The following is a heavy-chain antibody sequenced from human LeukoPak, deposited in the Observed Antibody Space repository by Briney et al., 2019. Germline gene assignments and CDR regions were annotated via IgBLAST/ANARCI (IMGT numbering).Heavy chain of an antibody. J-gene: IGHJ4*02. CDR1: GGTFISYA. CDR2: SIPIFGTE. V-gene: IGHV1-69*06. CDR3: ARAAAGTGYYFDY. Sequence: SVTVSCMASGGTFISYAIRWLRQAPGQGLEWMGGSIPIFGTENYAQKFQGRVTITADKSTSTAYMELSSLRSEDTAVYYCARAAAGTGYYFDYWGQGTLVTVSS. D-gene: IGHD6-13*01.